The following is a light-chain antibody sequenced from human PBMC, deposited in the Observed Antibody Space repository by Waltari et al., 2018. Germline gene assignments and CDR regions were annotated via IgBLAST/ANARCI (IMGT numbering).Light chain of an antibody. V-gene: IGLV2-8*01. CDR2: EVN. J-gene: IGLJ2*01. Sequence: QSALNQPPSASGSPGQSVTISCTGTSSDVGFYNYVSWYQQHPGKAPKLMFYEVNTRPSGVPDRFSGSKSGNTASLTVSGLQAEDEGDYYCSSYAGSNNLVFGGGTKLTVL. CDR3: SSYAGSNNLV. CDR1: SSDVGFYNY.